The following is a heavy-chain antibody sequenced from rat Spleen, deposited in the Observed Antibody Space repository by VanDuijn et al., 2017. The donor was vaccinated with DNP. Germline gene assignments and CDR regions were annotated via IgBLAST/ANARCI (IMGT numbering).Heavy chain of an antibody. V-gene: IGHV5S13*01. Sequence: EVELVESGGGLVQPGRSLKLSCAASGFTFSNYGMAWVRQAPTKGLEWVASITNSGGITYYRDSVRGRFTISRDNAKSTLYLQMGSLRSEDTATYYCTTLGPYYFDYWGQGVMVTVSS. CDR2: ITNSGGIT. CDR3: TTLGPYYFDY. J-gene: IGHJ2*01. CDR1: GFTFSNYG.